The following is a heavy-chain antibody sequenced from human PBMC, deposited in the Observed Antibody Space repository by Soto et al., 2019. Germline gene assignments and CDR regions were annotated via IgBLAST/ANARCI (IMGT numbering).Heavy chain of an antibody. CDR2: INHSGST. D-gene: IGHD3-10*01. CDR3: ARGRTGLLWFGESGWFDP. J-gene: IGHJ5*02. V-gene: IGHV4-34*01. Sequence: SETLSLTCAVYGGSFSGYYWSWIRQPPGKGLEWIGEINHSGSTNYNPSLKSRVTISVDTSKNQFSLKLSSVTAADTAVYYCARGRTGLLWFGESGWFDPWGQGTRVTVSS. CDR1: GGSFSGYY.